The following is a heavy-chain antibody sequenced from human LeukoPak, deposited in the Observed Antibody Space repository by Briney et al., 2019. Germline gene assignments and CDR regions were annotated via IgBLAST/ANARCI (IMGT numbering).Heavy chain of an antibody. D-gene: IGHD3-3*01. J-gene: IGHJ4*02. Sequence: ASVRVSCKVSGYSVTELSMQCVRQAPGKGLECLGGFDPEEAKMVYAQKFQGRVTMTEDTSTDTAYMELRGLTSEDTAVYYCATRSGDFWSGYVDWGQGTLVAVSS. CDR1: GYSVTELS. V-gene: IGHV1-24*01. CDR2: FDPEEAKM. CDR3: ATRSGDFWSGYVD.